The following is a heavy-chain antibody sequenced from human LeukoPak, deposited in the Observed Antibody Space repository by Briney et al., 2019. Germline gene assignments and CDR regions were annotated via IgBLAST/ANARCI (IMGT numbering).Heavy chain of an antibody. CDR1: GVSISNYY. V-gene: IGHV4-4*09. J-gene: IGHJ4*02. D-gene: IGHD4-23*01. CDR2: IYTSEST. Sequence: PSESLSLTCAVSGVSISNYYWSWIRQAPGKGLEWVGYIYTSESTNYHPSLHSRGTISVDTSKSQFSLQLSSVTAADTAVYYCARLYGGSSQFLLDYWAQGTLVTVSS. CDR3: ARLYGGSSQFLLDY.